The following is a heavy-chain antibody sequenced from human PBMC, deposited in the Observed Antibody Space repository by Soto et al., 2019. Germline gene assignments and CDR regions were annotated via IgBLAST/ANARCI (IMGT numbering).Heavy chain of an antibody. V-gene: IGHV3-23*01. Sequence: EVQLLESGGGLVQPGGSLSLSCAASGFTFSSYAMSWVRQAPGKGLEWVSAISGSGGSTYYTDSVKGRFTISRDNSKNSLYLQMNSLRAEDTAVYDCAKGIGSSSSAWFDPWGQGTLVTGSS. CDR1: GFTFSSYA. J-gene: IGHJ5*02. CDR2: ISGSGGST. D-gene: IGHD6-6*01. CDR3: AKGIGSSSSAWFDP.